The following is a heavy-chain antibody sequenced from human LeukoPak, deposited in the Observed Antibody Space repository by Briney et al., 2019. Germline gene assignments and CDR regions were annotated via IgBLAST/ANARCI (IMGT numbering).Heavy chain of an antibody. Sequence: GESLKISRKGSGYSFTSYWIGWVRQMPGKGLEWMGIIYPGDSDTRYSPSFQGQVTISADKSISTAYLQWSSLKASDTAMYYCARFTMVRGVIITPFDYWGQGTLVTVSS. CDR2: IYPGDSDT. J-gene: IGHJ4*02. CDR1: GYSFTSYW. D-gene: IGHD3-10*01. CDR3: ARFTMVRGVIITPFDY. V-gene: IGHV5-51*01.